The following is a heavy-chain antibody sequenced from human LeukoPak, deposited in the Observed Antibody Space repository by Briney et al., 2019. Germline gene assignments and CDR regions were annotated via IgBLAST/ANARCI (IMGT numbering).Heavy chain of an antibody. CDR3: AREKYSSNWEIDY. D-gene: IGHD6-13*01. J-gene: IGHJ4*02. CDR1: GYTFTGYY. V-gene: IGHV1-2*02. CDR2: INPNSGGT. Sequence: ASVKVSCKASGYTFTGYYMHWVRQAPGQGLEWMGWINPNSGGTNYEQEFQGRVTMTRDTSISTGYMELSRLRSDDTAVCYCAREKYSSNWEIDYWGQGTLVTVSS.